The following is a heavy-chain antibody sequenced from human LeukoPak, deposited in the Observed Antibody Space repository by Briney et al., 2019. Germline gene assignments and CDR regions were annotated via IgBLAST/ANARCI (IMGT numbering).Heavy chain of an antibody. J-gene: IGHJ4*02. Sequence: GGSPRLSCAASGFTFSSYAMSWVRQAPGKGLEWVSSISGSGGGTYYADSVKGRFTISRDNSKNTLYLQMNSLRAEDTAVYYCAKGDYCSGGSCYIRPVYWGQRSLVTVSS. CDR1: GFTFSSYA. V-gene: IGHV3-23*01. CDR3: AKGDYCSGGSCYIRPVY. CDR2: ISGSGGGT. D-gene: IGHD2-15*01.